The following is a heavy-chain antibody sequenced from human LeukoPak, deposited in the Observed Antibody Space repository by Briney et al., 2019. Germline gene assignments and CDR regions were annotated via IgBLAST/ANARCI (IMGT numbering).Heavy chain of an antibody. CDR1: GFTFSSYG. V-gene: IGHV3-30*02. CDR2: IRYDGSNK. J-gene: IGHJ4*02. Sequence: GGSLRLSCAASGFTFSSYGFHWVRQAPGKGLEWVAFIRYDGSNKYYADSVKGRFTISRDNSKNTLYLQMNSLRAEDTAVYYCSRSRRGFGYFDYWGQGTLVTVSS. CDR3: SRSRRGFGYFDY. D-gene: IGHD3-3*01.